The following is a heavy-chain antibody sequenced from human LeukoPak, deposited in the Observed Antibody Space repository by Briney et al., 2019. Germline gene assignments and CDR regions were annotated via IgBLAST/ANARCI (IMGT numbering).Heavy chain of an antibody. CDR3: ARDLNDFWSGLFDY. Sequence: RGSLRLSCAASGFTFSSYSMNWVRQAPGKGLEWVSSISSSSSYIYYADSVKGRFTISRDNAKNSLYLQMNSLRAEDTAVYYCARDLNDFWSGLFDYWGQGTLVTVSS. CDR2: ISSSSSYI. V-gene: IGHV3-21*01. D-gene: IGHD3-3*01. J-gene: IGHJ4*02. CDR1: GFTFSSYS.